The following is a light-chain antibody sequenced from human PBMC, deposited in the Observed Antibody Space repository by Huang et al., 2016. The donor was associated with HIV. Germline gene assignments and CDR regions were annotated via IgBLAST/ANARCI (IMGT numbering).Light chain of an antibody. CDR1: QSVSSSS. CDR3: QQYGSSPLFT. J-gene: IGKJ3*01. CDR2: GAS. Sequence: EIVLTQSPGTLSLSPGERATLSCRASQSVSSSSLAWYQQRPGQAPRLLIYGASSRATGIPDRFRGSGSGTDFTLIISRLEPEDFAVYYCQQYGSSPLFTFGPGTIVDIK. V-gene: IGKV3-20*01.